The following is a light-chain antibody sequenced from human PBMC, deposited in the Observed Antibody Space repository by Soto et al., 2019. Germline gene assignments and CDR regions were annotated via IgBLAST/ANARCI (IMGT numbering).Light chain of an antibody. CDR2: GAS. CDR3: QQYGSSIT. CDR1: QSVSSSY. Sequence: EIALTQSPGTLSLYPGERATLSCRASQSVSSSYLAWYQQKPGQAPRLLIYGASSRATGIPDRFSGSGSGTDFNLTISRLEPEDFAVYYCQQYGSSITFGQGTLLEVK. J-gene: IGKJ5*01. V-gene: IGKV3-20*01.